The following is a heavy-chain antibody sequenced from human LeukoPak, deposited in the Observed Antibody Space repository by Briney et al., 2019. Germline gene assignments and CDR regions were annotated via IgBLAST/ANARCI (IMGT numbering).Heavy chain of an antibody. CDR2: IYHSGST. D-gene: IGHD2-2*02. CDR1: VYSLSSGYY. V-gene: IGHV4-38-2*02. Sequence: SETLSLTCAVSVYSLSSGYYWGWIRQPPGKGLEWIERIYHSGSTYYNPSPRSRDTISVDTSKNPFSLKLSSVTAADTAVYYCARDRRGVVVPAAINYYYGMDVWGQGTTVTVSS. CDR3: ARDRRGVVVPAAINYYYGMDV. J-gene: IGHJ6*02.